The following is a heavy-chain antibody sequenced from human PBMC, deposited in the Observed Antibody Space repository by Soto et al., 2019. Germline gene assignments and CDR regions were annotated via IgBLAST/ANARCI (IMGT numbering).Heavy chain of an antibody. CDR3: AVGPYYYGSEGYYYGMDV. V-gene: IGHV1-69*13. CDR1: GGTFSSYA. Sequence: AVKVCCKASGGTFSSYAISWGRQAPGQGLEWMGGIIPIFGTANYAQKFQGRVTITADESTSTAYMELSSLRSEDTAVYYCAVGPYYYGSEGYYYGMDVWGQGTTVTVSS. J-gene: IGHJ6*02. D-gene: IGHD3-10*01. CDR2: IIPIFGTA.